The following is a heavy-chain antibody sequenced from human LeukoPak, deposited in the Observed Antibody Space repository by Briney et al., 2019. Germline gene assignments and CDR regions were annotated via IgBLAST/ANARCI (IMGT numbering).Heavy chain of an antibody. Sequence: GGSLRLSCAASGFTLSTYEMTWVRQAPGKGLERISFITSGGSPTFYADSVKGRFTIFRDTAKNSLFLQMNNLRGEDTAVYYCARDISSSTRAFDIWGQGTMVTVS. CDR1: GFTLSTYE. CDR2: ITSGGSPT. V-gene: IGHV3-48*03. D-gene: IGHD2-15*01. J-gene: IGHJ3*02. CDR3: ARDISSSTRAFDI.